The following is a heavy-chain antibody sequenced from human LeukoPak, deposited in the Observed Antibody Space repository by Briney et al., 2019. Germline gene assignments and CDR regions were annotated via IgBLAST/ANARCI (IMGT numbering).Heavy chain of an antibody. Sequence: SETLSLTCGVYGGSFSGYYWTWIRQPPGKGLEWIGEINHSGITNYNPSLKSRVTISIDTSKSQFSLRLNSVTAADTAVYYCSRGLSDVYWGQGTLVTVSS. V-gene: IGHV4-34*01. CDR1: GGSFSGYY. CDR3: SRGLSDVY. J-gene: IGHJ4*02. CDR2: INHSGIT.